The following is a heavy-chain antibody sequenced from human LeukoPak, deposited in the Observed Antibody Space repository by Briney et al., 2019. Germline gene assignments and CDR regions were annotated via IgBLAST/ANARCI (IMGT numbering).Heavy chain of an antibody. D-gene: IGHD5-24*01. Sequence: GESLKISCKGSGYSFTNYWIGWVRQMPGKGLEWMGIIYPRDSDTRYSPSFQGQVTISADKSITTAYLQWSSLKASDTAMYYCARRRDGYNYAFDIWGQGTMVTVSS. J-gene: IGHJ3*02. CDR3: ARRRDGYNYAFDI. CDR1: GYSFTNYW. V-gene: IGHV5-51*01. CDR2: IYPRDSDT.